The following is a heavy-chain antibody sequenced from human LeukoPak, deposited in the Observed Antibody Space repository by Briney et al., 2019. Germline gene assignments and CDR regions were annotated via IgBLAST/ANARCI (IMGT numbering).Heavy chain of an antibody. J-gene: IGHJ4*02. CDR3: ARGIVGTTDTTFDY. D-gene: IGHD1-26*01. V-gene: IGHV3-21*01. CDR2: ISSRTGHI. Sequence: KSGGSLRLSCAASGFTFSDYGMNWVRQAPGQGLEWVSSISSRTGHIFFADPVKGRFTISRDDAKNSLYLQMSSLRAGDTAVYFCARGIVGTTDTTFDYWGQGILVTVSS. CDR1: GFTFSDYG.